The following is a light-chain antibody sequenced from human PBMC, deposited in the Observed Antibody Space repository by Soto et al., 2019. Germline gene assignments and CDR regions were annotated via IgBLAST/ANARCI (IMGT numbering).Light chain of an antibody. Sequence: EIVLTQSPGTLSLSPGEGATLSCRASQSVTSSYLAWYQKKPGQPPRLFIYWASTRGSGVPDRFSGSGSGTDFTLTISNVEAEDVAIYYCQQYHSAPITFGQGTRLEIK. CDR2: WAS. CDR3: QQYHSAPIT. J-gene: IGKJ5*01. V-gene: IGKV3-20*01. CDR1: QSVTSSY.